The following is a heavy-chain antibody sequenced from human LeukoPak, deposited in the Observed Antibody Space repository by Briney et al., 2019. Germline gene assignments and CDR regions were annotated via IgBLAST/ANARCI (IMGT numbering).Heavy chain of an antibody. Sequence: GASVKVSCKASGYTFTSYGISWVRQAPGQGLEWMGWISAYNGNTNYAQKFQGRVTMTRDTSISTAYMELSRLRSDDTAVYYCARDCSSTSSYGPVMCWFDPWGQGTLVTVSS. CDR1: GYTFTSYG. CDR2: ISAYNGNT. V-gene: IGHV1-18*01. D-gene: IGHD2-2*01. J-gene: IGHJ5*02. CDR3: ARDCSSTSSYGPVMCWFDP.